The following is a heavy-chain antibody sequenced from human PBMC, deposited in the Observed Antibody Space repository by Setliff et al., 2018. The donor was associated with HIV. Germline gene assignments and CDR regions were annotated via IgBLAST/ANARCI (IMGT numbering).Heavy chain of an antibody. V-gene: IGHV7-4-1*02. CDR3: ARDYFKEQWLVQAFDI. CDR2: INTKTGNP. D-gene: IGHD6-19*01. J-gene: IGHJ3*02. Sequence: ASVKVSCKASGYTFTSYGINWVRQAPGQGLEWMGWINTKTGNPTYAQGFTGRFVFSLDTSVSTAHLQISSLKAEDTAVYYCARDYFKEQWLVQAFDIWGQGTMVTVSS. CDR1: GYTFTSYG.